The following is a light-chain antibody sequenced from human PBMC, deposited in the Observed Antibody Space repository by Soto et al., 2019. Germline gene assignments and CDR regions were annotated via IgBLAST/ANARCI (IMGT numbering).Light chain of an antibody. V-gene: IGKV2D-29*01. CDR3: MQSAQRPWT. Sequence: DIVMTQTPLSLSVTPGQPASISCKSSQSLLHSDGKTYFYCYLQKPGQPPHLLVYEVSNRSSGVXDXXSGSESGTSFTQKISRVEAQDVGVYHCMQSAQRPWTFGQGTKVEIK. CDR1: QSLLHSDGKTY. J-gene: IGKJ1*01. CDR2: EVS.